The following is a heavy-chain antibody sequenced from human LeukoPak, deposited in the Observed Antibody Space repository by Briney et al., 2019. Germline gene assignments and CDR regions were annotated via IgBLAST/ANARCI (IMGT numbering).Heavy chain of an antibody. D-gene: IGHD3-22*01. CDR2: ISPNSGGT. V-gene: IGHV1-2*06. J-gene: IGHJ3*01. CDR1: GYTFTGYD. Sequence: ASVKVSCKASGYTFTGYDMHWVRQAPGQGPEWMERISPNSGGTNYAQKFQGRVTMTRDTSISTAYMELSRLRSDDTAVYYCARDYYDRSGYYSWGQGTMVTVSS. CDR3: ARDYYDRSGYYS.